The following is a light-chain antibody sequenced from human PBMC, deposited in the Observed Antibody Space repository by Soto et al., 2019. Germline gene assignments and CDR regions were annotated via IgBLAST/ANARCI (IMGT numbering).Light chain of an antibody. Sequence: QSVLTQPASVSGSPGQSITISCTVTSSDVGHYNFVSWYQQHPGKAPKLMIYEVTNRPSGVSNRFSGSKSGNTASLTISGLQAEDEADYYCSSYTSRSALEVFGTGTKVTV. CDR2: EVT. CDR3: SSYTSRSALEV. J-gene: IGLJ1*01. CDR1: SSDVGHYNF. V-gene: IGLV2-14*01.